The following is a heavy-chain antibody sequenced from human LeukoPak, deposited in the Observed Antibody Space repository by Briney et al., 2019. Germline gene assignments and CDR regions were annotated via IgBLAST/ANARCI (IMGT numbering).Heavy chain of an antibody. V-gene: IGHV3-48*03. D-gene: IGHD3-22*01. J-gene: IGHJ4*02. CDR1: EFTFSTYE. CDR2: ITGSGSTK. CDR3: ARLLDISDH. Sequence: GGSLRLSCAASEFTFSTYEMNWVRQAPGKGLEWLSYITGSGSTKYYADSVRGRFTISRDNSKNSLYLQINSLRAEDTAVYYCARLLDISDHWGQGTLVTVSS.